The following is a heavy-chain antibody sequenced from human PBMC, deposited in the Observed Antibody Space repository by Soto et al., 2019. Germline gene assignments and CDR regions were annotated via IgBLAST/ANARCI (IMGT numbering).Heavy chain of an antibody. J-gene: IGHJ6*02. V-gene: IGHV4-59*01. D-gene: IGHD3-10*01. CDR2: IYYSGST. Sequence: KPSETLSLTCTVSGGSISSYYWSWIRQPPGKGLEWIGYIYYSGSTNYNPSLKSRVTISVDTSKNQFSLKLSSVTAADTAAYYCARDRHGITMVRGVRYYYYYGMDVWGQGTTVTVSS. CDR1: GGSISSYY. CDR3: ARDRHGITMVRGVRYYYYYGMDV.